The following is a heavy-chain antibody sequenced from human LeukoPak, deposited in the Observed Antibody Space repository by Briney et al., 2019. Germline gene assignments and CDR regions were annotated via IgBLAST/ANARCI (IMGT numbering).Heavy chain of an antibody. CDR1: GFTFRNYA. CDR3: AKDLSSGSFFYYFDY. V-gene: IGHV3-23*01. D-gene: IGHD1-26*01. CDR2: ISATGGTT. J-gene: IGHJ4*02. Sequence: GGSLRLSCAASGFTFRNYAMSWVRQAPGKGLEWVSAISATGGTTSYADSVKGRFTISRDNSKNSLYLQMNSLRAEDTAVYYCAKDLSSGSFFYYFDYWGQGTLVTVSS.